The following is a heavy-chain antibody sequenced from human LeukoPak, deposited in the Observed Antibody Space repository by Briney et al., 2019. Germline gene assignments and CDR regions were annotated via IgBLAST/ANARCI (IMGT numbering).Heavy chain of an antibody. V-gene: IGHV4-59*01. CDR2: IYYSGST. J-gene: IGHJ4*02. CDR1: GGSISSYY. D-gene: IGHD3-3*01. CDR3: ARALLDFWSGYYYYFDY. Sequence: SETLSLTCTVSGGSISSYYWSWIRQPPGKGLEWIGYIYYSGSTNYNPSLKSRVTISVDTSKNQFSLKLSSVTAADTAVYYCARALLDFWSGYYYYFDYWGQGTPVTVSS.